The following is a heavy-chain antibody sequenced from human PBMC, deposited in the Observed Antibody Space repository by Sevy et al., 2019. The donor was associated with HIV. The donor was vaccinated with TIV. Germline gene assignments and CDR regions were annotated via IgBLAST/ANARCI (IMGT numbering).Heavy chain of an antibody. CDR1: GFTFNSHA. J-gene: IGHJ4*02. V-gene: IGHV3-23*01. CDR3: AKSSLPYVDYHFDF. CDR2: ISGSGDSK. Sequence: GGSLRLSCEASGFTFNSHAMTWVRQAPGKGLEWVSAISGSGDSKYYAGSVKGRVTISRDNSKNIMYLQMTSLGADDTAVYYCAKSSLPYVDYHFDFWGQGTVVTVSS. D-gene: IGHD3-9*01.